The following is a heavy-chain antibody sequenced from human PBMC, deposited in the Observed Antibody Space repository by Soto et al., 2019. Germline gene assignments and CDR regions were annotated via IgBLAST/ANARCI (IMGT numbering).Heavy chain of an antibody. CDR3: ARESMMDDAFDI. V-gene: IGHV3-74*01. CDR1: GFTFSSYW. J-gene: IGHJ3*02. Sequence: EVQLVESGGGLVQPGGSLSLSCAASGFTFSSYWMHWVRQAPGKGLVWVSRINSEGSSTSYADSVKGRFTISRDNAKNTLYLQMSSLRAEDTAVYYCARESMMDDAFDIWGQGTMVTVSS. D-gene: IGHD3-22*01. CDR2: INSEGSST.